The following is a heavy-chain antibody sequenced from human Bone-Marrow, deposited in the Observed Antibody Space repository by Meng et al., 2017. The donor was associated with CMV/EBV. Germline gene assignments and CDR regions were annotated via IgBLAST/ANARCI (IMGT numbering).Heavy chain of an antibody. CDR2: ISWNSGSI. D-gene: IGHD3-22*01. V-gene: IGHV3-9*01. CDR1: GFTFDGYA. J-gene: IGHJ6*02. Sequence: SLKISCAASGFTFDGYAMHWVRQAPGKGLEWVPGISWNSGSIGYADSVKGRFTLSRDNSKNTLYLQMNSLRAEETAVYYCAKDLGDYNISGCYRDYCGMDVWGQGTTVTVSS. CDR3: AKDLGDYNISGCYRDYCGMDV.